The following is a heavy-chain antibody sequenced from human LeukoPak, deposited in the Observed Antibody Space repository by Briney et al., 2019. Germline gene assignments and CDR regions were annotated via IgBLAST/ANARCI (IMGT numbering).Heavy chain of an antibody. V-gene: IGHV4-31*03. CDR3: ARAFNRFGDPKLDY. CDR2: IYYSGST. CDR1: GGSISSGGYY. Sequence: SQTLSLTCTVSGGSISSGGYYWSWIRQHPGKGLEWIGYIYYSGSTYYNPSLKSRVTISVDTSKNQFSLKLSSVTAADTAVYYCARAFNRFGDPKLDYWGQGTLVTVSS. J-gene: IGHJ4*02. D-gene: IGHD3-10*01.